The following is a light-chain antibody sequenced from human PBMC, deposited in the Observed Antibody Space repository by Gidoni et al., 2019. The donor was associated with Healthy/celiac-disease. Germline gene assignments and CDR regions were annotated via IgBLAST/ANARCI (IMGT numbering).Light chain of an antibody. Sequence: QSVLTQPPSVSEAPGQRVTISCTGSSSNIGAGYDVHWYQQLPGTAPKLLHDGNSKRPSGVLDRFSGSKSGTSASLAITGLQAEDEADYYCQSYDSSLSGVVFGGGTKLTVL. CDR1: SSNIGAGYD. V-gene: IGLV1-40*01. J-gene: IGLJ2*01. CDR2: GNS. CDR3: QSYDSSLSGVV.